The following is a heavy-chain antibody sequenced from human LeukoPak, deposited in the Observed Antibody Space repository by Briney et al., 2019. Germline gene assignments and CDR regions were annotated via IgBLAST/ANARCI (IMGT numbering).Heavy chain of an antibody. J-gene: IGHJ3*02. CDR1: GGSISSSSYY. CDR2: IYYSGST. Sequence: SETLSLTCTVSGGSISSSSYYWGWIRQPPGKGLEWVGSIYYSGSTYYNPSLKSRFTISVDTSKNQFSLKLSSVTAADTAVYYCARPPLPAATGRDAFDIWGQGTMVTVSS. CDR3: ARPPLPAATGRDAFDI. D-gene: IGHD2-2*01. V-gene: IGHV4-39*01.